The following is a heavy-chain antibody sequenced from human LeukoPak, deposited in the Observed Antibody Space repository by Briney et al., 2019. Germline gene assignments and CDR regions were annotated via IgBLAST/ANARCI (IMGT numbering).Heavy chain of an antibody. D-gene: IGHD3-10*01. J-gene: IGHJ6*02. CDR2: IIPILGIA. CDR3: ARERKDFYGSGSYMRRNYYGMDV. Sequence: ASVKVSCKASGGTFSSYAISWVRQAPGQGLEWMGRIIPILGIANYAQKFQGRVTITADKSTSTAYMELSSLRSEDTAVYYCARERKDFYGSGSYMRRNYYGMDVWGQGTTVTVSS. CDR1: GGTFSSYA. V-gene: IGHV1-69*04.